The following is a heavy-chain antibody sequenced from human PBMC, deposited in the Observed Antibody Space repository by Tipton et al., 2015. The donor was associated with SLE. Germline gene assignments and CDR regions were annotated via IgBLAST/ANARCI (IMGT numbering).Heavy chain of an antibody. D-gene: IGHD3-10*01. V-gene: IGHV4-34*01. CDR3: ARGAKERITLVRVRPYYFDY. CDR2: SNPSGNT. J-gene: IGHJ4*01. Sequence: GGSISPYYWTWIRQPPGKGLEWIGESNPSGNTNYNPSLKSRVTISVDTSKNQLSLKLSSVTAADTAVYYCARGAKERITLVRVRPYYFDYWGQGSLVTVSS. CDR1: GGSISPYY.